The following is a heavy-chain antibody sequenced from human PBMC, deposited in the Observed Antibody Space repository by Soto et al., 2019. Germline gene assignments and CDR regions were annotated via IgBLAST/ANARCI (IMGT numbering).Heavy chain of an antibody. CDR3: ARMDRREYFQH. V-gene: IGHV4-34*01. Sequence: QVQLQQWGAGLLKPSETLSLTCAVYGGSFSGYYWSWIRQPPGKGLEWIGEINHSGSTNYNPSLKSRVTISVDTSKTQFSLKLSSVTAADTAVYYCARMDRREYFQHWGQGTLVTVSS. CDR1: GGSFSGYY. CDR2: INHSGST. J-gene: IGHJ1*01.